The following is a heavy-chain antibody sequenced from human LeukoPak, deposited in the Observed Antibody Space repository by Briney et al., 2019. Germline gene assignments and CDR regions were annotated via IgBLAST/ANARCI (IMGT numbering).Heavy chain of an antibody. V-gene: IGHV3-53*01. CDR1: GFTVSSNY. Sequence: PGGSLRLSCAASGFTVSSNYMSWVRQAPGKGLEGVSVIYSGGSTYYADSVKGRFTISRDNSKNTLYLQMKSLRAEDTAVYYCARGRRDGYNPRGYYFDYWGQGTLVTVSS. CDR2: IYSGGST. J-gene: IGHJ4*02. D-gene: IGHD5-24*01. CDR3: ARGRRDGYNPRGYYFDY.